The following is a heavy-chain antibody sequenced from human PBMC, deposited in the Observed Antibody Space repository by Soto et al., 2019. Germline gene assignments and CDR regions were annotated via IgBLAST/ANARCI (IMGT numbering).Heavy chain of an antibody. Sequence: PGGSLRLSCAASGFTFSSYAMHWVRQAPGKGLEWVAVISYDGSNKYYADSVKGRFTISRDNSKNTLYLQMNSLRAEDTAVYYCARDFCTAAARPYYSYGMDVWGQGTTVTVSS. J-gene: IGHJ6*02. CDR3: ARDFCTAAARPYYSYGMDV. V-gene: IGHV3-30-3*01. CDR1: GFTFSSYA. CDR2: ISYDGSNK. D-gene: IGHD6-13*01.